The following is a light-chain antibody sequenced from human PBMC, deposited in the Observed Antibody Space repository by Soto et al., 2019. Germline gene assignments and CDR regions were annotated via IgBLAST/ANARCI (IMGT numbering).Light chain of an antibody. Sequence: QAVVTQEPSLTVSPGGTVTLTCASSTGGVTSGHYPHWLQQKPGQAPRTLIYDTSNTHSWTPARFSGSLLGDKAALTLSGAQAEDEAEYSCSLYYSDFRVFGGGTKLTVL. CDR1: TGGVTSGHY. J-gene: IGLJ3*02. CDR2: DTS. CDR3: SLYYSDFRV. V-gene: IGLV7-46*01.